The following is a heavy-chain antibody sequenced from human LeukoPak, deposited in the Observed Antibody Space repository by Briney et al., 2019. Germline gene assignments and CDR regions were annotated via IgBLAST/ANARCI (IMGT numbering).Heavy chain of an antibody. CDR1: GGTFSSYA. CDR2: IIPIFGTA. Sequence: SSVKVSCKASGGTFSSYAISWVRQAPGQGLEWMGRIIPIFGTANYAQKFQGRVTITTDESTSTAHMELRSLRSEDTAVYYCASRVLSSYGYYFDYWGQGTLVTVSS. J-gene: IGHJ4*02. D-gene: IGHD5-18*01. V-gene: IGHV1-69*05. CDR3: ASRVLSSYGYYFDY.